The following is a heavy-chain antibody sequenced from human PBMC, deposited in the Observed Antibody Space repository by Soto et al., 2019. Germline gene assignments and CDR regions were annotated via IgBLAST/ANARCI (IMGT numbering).Heavy chain of an antibody. V-gene: IGHV4-34*01. D-gene: IGHD6-19*01. CDR1: GGSFSGYY. J-gene: IGHJ6*02. CDR2: INHSGST. CDR3: ARCAVGYYGMDV. Sequence: PSETLSLTCAVYGGSFSGYYWSWIRQPPGKGLEWIGEINHSGSTNYNPSLKSRVTISVDTSKNQFSLKLSSVTAADTAVYYRARCAVGYYGMDVWGQGTTVTVSS.